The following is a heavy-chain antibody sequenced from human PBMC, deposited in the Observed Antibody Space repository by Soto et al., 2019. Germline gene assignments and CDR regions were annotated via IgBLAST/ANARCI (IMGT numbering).Heavy chain of an antibody. CDR2: IYYSGST. V-gene: IGHV4-39*01. J-gene: IGHJ6*03. D-gene: IGHD5-18*01. CDR1: GGSISSSSYY. Sequence: KTSETLSLTCTVSGGSISSSSYYWGWIRQPPGKGLEWIGSIYYSGSTYYNPSLKSRVTISVDTSKNQFSLKLSSVTAADTAVYYCARPYSGYSYGGFGYYYMDVWGKGTTVTVSS. CDR3: ARPYSGYSYGGFGYYYMDV.